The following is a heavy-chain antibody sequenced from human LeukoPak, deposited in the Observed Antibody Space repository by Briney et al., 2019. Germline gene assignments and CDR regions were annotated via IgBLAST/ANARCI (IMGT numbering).Heavy chain of an antibody. CDR2: INPNSGGT. V-gene: IGHV1-2*02. J-gene: IGHJ4*02. CDR1: GYTFTGYY. Sequence: GASVKVSCKASGYTFTGYYMHWVRQAPGQGLEWMGWINPNSGGTNYAQKFQGRVTMTRDTSISTAYMELSRLRSDDTAVYYCATEQINENYYDSSGYYDWGQGTLVTVSS. CDR3: ATEQINENYYDSSGYYD. D-gene: IGHD3-22*01.